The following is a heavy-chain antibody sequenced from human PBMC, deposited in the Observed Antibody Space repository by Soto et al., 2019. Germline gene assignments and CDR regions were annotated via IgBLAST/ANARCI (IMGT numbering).Heavy chain of an antibody. V-gene: IGHV3-74*01. J-gene: IGHJ6*02. CDR2: IISGGTRA. CDR1: GFTFSSDW. CDR3: ARERTSKGGMDI. Sequence: LRLSCAASGFTFSSDWMNWVRQSPGEGLEWVSRIISGGTRATYADFVKGRFTITRDNAKNTLYLQMHSLTADDTAVYYCARERTSKGGMDIWGQGTTVTVSS.